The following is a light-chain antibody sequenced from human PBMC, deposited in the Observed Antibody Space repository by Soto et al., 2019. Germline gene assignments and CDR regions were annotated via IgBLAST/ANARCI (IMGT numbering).Light chain of an antibody. CDR2: RAS. CDR3: QNYHDYSRV. J-gene: IGKJ1*01. CDR1: QSVDSW. Sequence: DIQMTQSPSTLSASIGDRVTITCRASQSVDSWLAWYQQQPGKAPKLLIYRASTLQTGVPSRFSGTGSGTQFPLTIRSLQPYDFATYYCQNYHDYSRVFGQGTKVEIK. V-gene: IGKV1-5*03.